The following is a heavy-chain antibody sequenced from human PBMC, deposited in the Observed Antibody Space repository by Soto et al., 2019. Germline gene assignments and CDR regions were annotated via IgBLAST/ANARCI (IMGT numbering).Heavy chain of an antibody. D-gene: IGHD6-13*01. CDR3: ARDRGRAAAGEYFYYGMDV. J-gene: IGHJ6*02. V-gene: IGHV1-46*01. Sequence: ASVKVSCKASGYIFTSYYMHWVRQAPGQGXDWMGVIDPSGGSTSYAQSFQGRVTLTRDASTSTVYMELSSLRSDDTALYYCARDRGRAAAGEYFYYGMDVWGQGSTVTVSS. CDR1: GYIFTSYY. CDR2: IDPSGGST.